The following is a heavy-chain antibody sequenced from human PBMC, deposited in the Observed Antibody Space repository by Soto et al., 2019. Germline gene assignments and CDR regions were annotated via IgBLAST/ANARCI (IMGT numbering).Heavy chain of an antibody. CDR1: GFIFSDYA. CDR3: AKARHSTSWYGLEADF. V-gene: IGHV3-30*09. J-gene: IGHJ4*02. D-gene: IGHD6-13*01. Sequence: PWGSLRLSCAASGFIFSDYAIHLFRQSPCKGLEWVAVISYGGDNKYYADSVRGRFAISRDNLKNTLDLQMNSLNPEDTAVYHCAKARHSTSWYGLEADFWGQGTLVTVSS. CDR2: ISYGGDNK.